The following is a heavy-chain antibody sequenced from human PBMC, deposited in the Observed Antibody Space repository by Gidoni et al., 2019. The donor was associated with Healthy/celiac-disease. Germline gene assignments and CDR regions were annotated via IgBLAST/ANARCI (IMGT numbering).Heavy chain of an antibody. CDR2: IVVGSGNT. CDR3: AADHTPLWSGYYFDYYYGMDV. Sequence: QMQLVQSGPEVKKPGTSVKVSCKASGFTFTSSAVQWVRQARGQRLEWIGWIVVGSGNTNYAQKFQERVTITRDMSTSTAYMELSSLRSEDTAVYYCAADHTPLWSGYYFDYYYGMDVWGQGTTVTVSS. CDR1: GFTFTSSA. J-gene: IGHJ6*02. D-gene: IGHD3-3*01. V-gene: IGHV1-58*01.